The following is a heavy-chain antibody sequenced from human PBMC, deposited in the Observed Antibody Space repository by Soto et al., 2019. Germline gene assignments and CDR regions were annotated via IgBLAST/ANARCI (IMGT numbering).Heavy chain of an antibody. Sequence: EVQLVESGGGLVQPGRSLRLSCAALGFTFSDHYMDWVRQAPGKGLEWVGRIRNKANSYTTEYAASVKGRFTISRDDSKNLLFLQMFRLKTEDTAVYYCSRAGILTTPYYFDYWGQGTLVTVSS. CDR3: SRAGILTTPYYFDY. J-gene: IGHJ4*01. V-gene: IGHV3-72*01. D-gene: IGHD2-21*01. CDR2: IRNKANSYTT. CDR1: GFTFSDHY.